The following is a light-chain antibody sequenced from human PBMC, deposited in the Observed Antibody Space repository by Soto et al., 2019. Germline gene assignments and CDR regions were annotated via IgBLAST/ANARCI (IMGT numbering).Light chain of an antibody. Sequence: QFALTQPPSASGSPGQSVTFSCTGTSSDVGTYDYVSWYQQYPGKAPKLLIYGVTRRPSGVPDRFSGSKSGNTAALTVSGLQAEDEAYYYCSSYAGRSMYVFGTGTKVTVL. V-gene: IGLV2-8*01. CDR3: SSYAGRSMYV. CDR1: SSDVGTYDY. J-gene: IGLJ1*01. CDR2: GVT.